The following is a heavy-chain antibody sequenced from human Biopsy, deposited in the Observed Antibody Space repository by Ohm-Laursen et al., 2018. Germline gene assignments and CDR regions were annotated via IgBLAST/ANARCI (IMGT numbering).Heavy chain of an antibody. V-gene: IGHV4-4*08. CDR2: ISSTGYT. CDR3: AKGRNDNGGMYFGS. CDR1: NGSIRNYY. J-gene: IGHJ4*02. Sequence: PSQTLSLTCTVSNGSIRNYYWSWIRQPPGKGLEWIGFISSTGYTSYIPSLKSRVTISVGTSRRQSSQKMRSVTAADTAVYYCAKGRNDNGGMYFGSWGQGTLVTVSS. D-gene: IGHD4-23*01.